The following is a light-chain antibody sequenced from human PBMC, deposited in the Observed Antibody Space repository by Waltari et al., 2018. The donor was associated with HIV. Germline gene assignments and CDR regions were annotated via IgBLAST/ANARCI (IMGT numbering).Light chain of an antibody. V-gene: IGKV3-15*01. CDR3: QQYKKWPPLT. Sequence: EIVMTQSPATLSVSPGESANLSCRASQSISTKLAWYQQKPGQAPRLLSHDASTRATGIPARFRGTGSGTEFTLTISGLQSEDLAVYYCQQYKKWPPLTFGQGTKVEIK. J-gene: IGKJ1*01. CDR2: DAS. CDR1: QSISTK.